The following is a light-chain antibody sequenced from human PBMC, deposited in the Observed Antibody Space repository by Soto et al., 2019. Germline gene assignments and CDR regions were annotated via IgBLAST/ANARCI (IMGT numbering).Light chain of an antibody. J-gene: IGKJ1*01. V-gene: IGKV1-8*01. CDR3: QQYYSYPRT. Sequence: AIRMTQSPSSLSASTGDRVTITCRASQGISSYLSWYHQKPVKAPKLLIYAASTLQSGVPSRFSGSGSGTDFTLTISCLQSEDFATYYCQQYYSYPRTFGQGTKVDIK. CDR1: QGISSY. CDR2: AAS.